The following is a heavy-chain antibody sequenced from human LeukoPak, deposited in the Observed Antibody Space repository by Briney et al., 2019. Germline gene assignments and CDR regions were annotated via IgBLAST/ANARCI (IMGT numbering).Heavy chain of an antibody. J-gene: IGHJ3*02. CDR3: ARGGYYDSSGYYYDDAFDI. CDR2: INPSGGST. D-gene: IGHD3-22*01. Sequence: ASVKVSCKASGYTFTSYYMHWVRQAPGQGLERMGIINPSGGSTSYAQKFQGRVTMTTDTSTSTAYMELRSLRSDDTAVYYCARGGYYDSSGYYYDDAFDIWGQGTMVTVSS. CDR1: GYTFTSYY. V-gene: IGHV1-46*01.